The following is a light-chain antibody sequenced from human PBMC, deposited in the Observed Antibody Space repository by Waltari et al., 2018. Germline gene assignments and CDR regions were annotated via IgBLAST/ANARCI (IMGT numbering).Light chain of an antibody. CDR1: QSVSSN. Sequence: ATLSVSPGERATLSCRASQSVSSNLAWYQQKPGQAPRLLIYGASTRATGIPARFSGSGSGTEFTLTISSLQSEDFAVYYCQQYNNWPATFGQGTKVEIK. CDR2: GAS. V-gene: IGKV3-15*01. CDR3: QQYNNWPAT. J-gene: IGKJ1*01.